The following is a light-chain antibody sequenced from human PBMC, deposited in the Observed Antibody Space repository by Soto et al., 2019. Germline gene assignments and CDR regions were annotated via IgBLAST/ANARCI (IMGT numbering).Light chain of an antibody. V-gene: IGKV3-20*01. J-gene: IGKJ2*01. Sequence: EIVLTQSPGTLSLSPGERATLSCRASQSVSSSYLAWYQQKPGQAPSLLIYVASSRATGIPDRFSGSGSGTDFTLTISRLEPEDFAVYFCQQYGRSPPYTFGQGTKVEI. CDR2: VAS. CDR1: QSVSSSY. CDR3: QQYGRSPPYT.